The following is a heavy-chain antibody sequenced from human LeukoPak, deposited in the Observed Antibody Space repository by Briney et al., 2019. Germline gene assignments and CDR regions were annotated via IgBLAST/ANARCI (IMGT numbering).Heavy chain of an antibody. CDR2: IKQDGSEK. CDR3: ARDCELVSVYYYYYGMDV. D-gene: IGHD6-13*01. Sequence: GGSLRLSCAASGFTFSSYWMSWVRQAPGKGLEWAANIKQDGSEKYYVDSVKGRFTISRDNAKNSLYLQMNSLRAEDTAVYYCARDCELVSVYYYYYGMDVWGQGTTVTVSS. V-gene: IGHV3-7*01. CDR1: GFTFSSYW. J-gene: IGHJ6*02.